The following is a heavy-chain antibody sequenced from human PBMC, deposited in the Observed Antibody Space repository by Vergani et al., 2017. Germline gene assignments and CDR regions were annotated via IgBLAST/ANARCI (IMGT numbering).Heavy chain of an antibody. Sequence: QVHLVESGGGVVQPGRSLRLSCVVSGFTSSYYGMHWVRQAPGKGLEWVAVISYDGSNKYYADSVKGRFTISRDNSKNTLYLQMNSLRAEDTAVYYCAKDGIAAAGYQMYYFDYWGQGTLVTVSS. D-gene: IGHD6-13*01. V-gene: IGHV3-30*18. CDR1: GFTSSYYG. J-gene: IGHJ4*02. CDR2: ISYDGSNK. CDR3: AKDGIAAAGYQMYYFDY.